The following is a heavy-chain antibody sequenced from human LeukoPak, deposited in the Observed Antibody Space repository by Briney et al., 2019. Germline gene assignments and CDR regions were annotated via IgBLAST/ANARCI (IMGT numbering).Heavy chain of an antibody. CDR3: AKYSDSYSSGWPPYDY. D-gene: IGHD6-19*01. CDR2: ISGSGGST. J-gene: IGHJ4*02. CDR1: GFTFSSYA. Sequence: GGSLRLSRAASGFTFSSYAMSWVRQAPGKGLEWVSAISGSGGSTYYADSVKGRFTISRDNSKNTLYLQMNSLRAEDTAVYYCAKYSDSYSSGWPPYDYWDQGTLVTVSS. V-gene: IGHV3-23*01.